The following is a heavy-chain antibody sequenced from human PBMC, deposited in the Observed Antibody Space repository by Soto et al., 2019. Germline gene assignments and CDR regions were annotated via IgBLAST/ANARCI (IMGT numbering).Heavy chain of an antibody. J-gene: IGHJ4*02. CDR3: ARSTGYCSGGSCFYFDY. CDR1: GFTVSSNY. CDR2: IYSGGST. Sequence: GGFLRLSCAASGFTVSSNYMSWVRQAPGKGLEWVSVIYSGGSTYYADSVKGRFTISRDNSKNTLYLQMNSLRAEDTAVYYCARSTGYCSGGSCFYFDYWGQGTLVTVSS. V-gene: IGHV3-66*01. D-gene: IGHD2-15*01.